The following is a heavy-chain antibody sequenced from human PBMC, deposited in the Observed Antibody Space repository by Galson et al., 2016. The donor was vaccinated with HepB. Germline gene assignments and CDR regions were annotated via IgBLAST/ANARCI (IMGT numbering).Heavy chain of an antibody. CDR3: AKDEGTFDI. CDR1: GFIFSSYW. J-gene: IGHJ3*02. Sequence: SLRLSCAASGFIFSSYWMSWVRQAPGKGLEWVANIKQDGSVKYYVDSVKGRFTISRDNAKNSLYLQMNSLRAEDTAVYYCAKDEGTFDIWGQGTMVTVSS. V-gene: IGHV3-7*01. CDR2: IKQDGSVK.